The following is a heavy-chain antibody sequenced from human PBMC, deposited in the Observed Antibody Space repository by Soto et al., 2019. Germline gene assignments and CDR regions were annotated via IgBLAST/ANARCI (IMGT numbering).Heavy chain of an antibody. Sequence: LSLTCAVSGGPITSGGYSWSWIRQPPGKGLEWIGYIYHSGGTYYNPSLKSRVTLSIDRTKKQFSLKLKSVTAADTAVYFCARTMTTSGWFDPWGQGTLVTVSS. J-gene: IGHJ5*02. CDR1: GGPITSGGYS. D-gene: IGHD4-17*01. CDR2: IYHSGGT. CDR3: ARTMTTSGWFDP. V-gene: IGHV4-30-2*01.